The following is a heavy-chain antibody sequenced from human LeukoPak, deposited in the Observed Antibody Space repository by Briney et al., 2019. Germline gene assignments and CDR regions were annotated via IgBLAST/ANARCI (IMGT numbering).Heavy chain of an antibody. D-gene: IGHD3-22*01. Sequence: PGGSLRLSCAASRFTFSSYAMHWVRQAPGKGLEWVAVISYDGSNKYYADSVKGRFTISRDNSKNTLYLQMNSLRAEDTAVYYCARDYYYDSSGYYLNWGQGNLVTVSS. J-gene: IGHJ4*02. V-gene: IGHV3-30-3*01. CDR3: ARDYYYDSSGYYLN. CDR1: RFTFSSYA. CDR2: ISYDGSNK.